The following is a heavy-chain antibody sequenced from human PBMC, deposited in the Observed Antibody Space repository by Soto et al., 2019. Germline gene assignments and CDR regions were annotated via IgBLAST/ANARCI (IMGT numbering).Heavy chain of an antibody. CDR1: GGSISSGGYY. J-gene: IGHJ4*02. Sequence: QVQLQESGPGLVKPSQTLSLTCTVSGGSISSGGYYWSWIRQHPGKGLEWIGYIYYSGSTYYNPSLKIRVTISVDTSKNQFSLKLSSVTAADTAVYYCARGRAVAGRARHTPYYFDYWGQGTLVTVSS. CDR2: IYYSGST. D-gene: IGHD6-19*01. CDR3: ARGRAVAGRARHTPYYFDY. V-gene: IGHV4-31*03.